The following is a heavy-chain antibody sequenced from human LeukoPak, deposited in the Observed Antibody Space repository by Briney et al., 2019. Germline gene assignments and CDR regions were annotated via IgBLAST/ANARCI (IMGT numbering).Heavy chain of an antibody. CDR1: GFTLSSYA. CDR2: ISGSGGST. Sequence: GGSLRLSCAASGFTLSSYAMNWVRQAPGKGLEWVSAISGSGGSTYYADSVKGRFTISRDNSKNTLYLQMNSLKTEDTAVYYCTTDLYQPLESLTFDYWGQGTLVTVSS. J-gene: IGHJ4*02. V-gene: IGHV3-23*01. D-gene: IGHD2-2*01. CDR3: TTDLYQPLESLTFDY.